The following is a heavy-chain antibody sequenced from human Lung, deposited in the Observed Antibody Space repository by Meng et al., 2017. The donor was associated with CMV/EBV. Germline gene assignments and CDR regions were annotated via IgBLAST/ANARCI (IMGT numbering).Heavy chain of an antibody. V-gene: IGHV4-59*01. CDR2: IYYSGST. CDR1: GGSISSYY. Sequence: GKLQASGPGLVKPSGALSITCTVSGGSISSYYWSWIRRAPGKGLGWIGYIYYSGSTNYNPSLKSRVTISVDTSKIQFSLKLSSVTAADTAVYYCAREEGIGGFDPWGQGTLVTVSS. CDR3: AREEGIGGFDP. D-gene: IGHD3-10*01. J-gene: IGHJ5*02.